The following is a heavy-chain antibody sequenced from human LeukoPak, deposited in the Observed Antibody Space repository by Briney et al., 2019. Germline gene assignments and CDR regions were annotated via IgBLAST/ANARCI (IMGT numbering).Heavy chain of an antibody. CDR1: GFTFSSYW. CDR3: AREPYYYDSSGYYQH. D-gene: IGHD3-22*01. CDR2: INTDGSST. Sequence: GGSLRLSCAASGFTFSSYWVHWVRQAPGKGLVWVSRINTDGSSTSYADSVKDRFTISRDNAKNTLYLQMNSLRAEDTAVYYCAREPYYYDSSGYYQHWGQGTLVTVSS. J-gene: IGHJ1*01. V-gene: IGHV3-74*01.